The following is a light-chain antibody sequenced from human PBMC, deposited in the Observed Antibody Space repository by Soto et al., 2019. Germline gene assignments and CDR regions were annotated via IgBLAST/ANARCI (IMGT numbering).Light chain of an antibody. J-gene: IGKJ1*01. Sequence: DVVMTQSPLSLSVTLGQPASISCRSSQGLVYSDGNTFLNWFHQRPGQSPRRLIYQVSNRDSGVPDRFSGSGSGTYYTLTIIRVEAEDVVIYYCVQGTHCPWTFGQGTKVEIK. V-gene: IGKV2-30*01. CDR3: VQGTHCPWT. CDR1: QGLVYSDGNTF. CDR2: QVS.